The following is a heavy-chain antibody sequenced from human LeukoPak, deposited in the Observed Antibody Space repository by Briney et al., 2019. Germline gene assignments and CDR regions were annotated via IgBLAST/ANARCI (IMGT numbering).Heavy chain of an antibody. D-gene: IGHD3-22*01. CDR3: ARSSDSSGYYDYFDY. Sequence: GESLKISCKGSEYSFTSYWIGWVRQMPGKGLEWTAIIYPGDSDTRYSPSFQGQVTISADKSISTAYLQWSSLKASDTAMYYCARSSDSSGYYDYFDYWGQGTLVTVSS. J-gene: IGHJ4*02. CDR1: EYSFTSYW. V-gene: IGHV5-51*01. CDR2: IYPGDSDT.